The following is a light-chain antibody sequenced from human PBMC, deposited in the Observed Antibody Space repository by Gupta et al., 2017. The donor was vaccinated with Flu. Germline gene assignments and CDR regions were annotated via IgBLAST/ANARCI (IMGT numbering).Light chain of an antibody. Sequence: SYELTQPPSVSVSPGQTASITCSGDKLGDKYACWYQQKPGQSPVLVIYQDSKRPSGIPERFSGPNSETTAHLTISGTQAMEEADYYCQAWDSSTVVFGGGTKLTVL. J-gene: IGLJ2*01. CDR3: QAWDSSTVV. V-gene: IGLV3-1*01. CDR1: KLGDKY. CDR2: QDS.